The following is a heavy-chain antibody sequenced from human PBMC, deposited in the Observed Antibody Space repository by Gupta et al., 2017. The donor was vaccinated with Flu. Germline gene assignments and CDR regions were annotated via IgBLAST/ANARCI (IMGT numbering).Heavy chain of an antibody. J-gene: IGHJ6*02. CDR2: IKWNGGST. CDR3: ARDRGSGWSDYYYYGMDV. D-gene: IGHD6-19*01. Sequence: EVQLVASGGGVVRPGGSLSLSCAASGLTFDAYGMSWVRQAPGKVLEWVSGIKWNGGSTGDADAGKGRFTISRDNAKNSLYLQMNSLRAEDTALYHCARDRGSGWSDYYYYGMDVWGQGTTVTVSS. V-gene: IGHV3-20*01. CDR1: GLTFDAYG.